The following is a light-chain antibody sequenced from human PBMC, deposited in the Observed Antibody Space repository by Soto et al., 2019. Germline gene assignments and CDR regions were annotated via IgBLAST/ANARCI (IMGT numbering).Light chain of an antibody. CDR3: QQYYSYPRT. CDR2: AAS. CDR1: QTITNC. Sequence: DIQMTQSPSSLSASVGDRVTMTFRASQTITNCLNWYQHKPGKAPKLLIYAASSLQSGVPSRFSGSGSGTDFTLTISCLQSEDFATYYCQQYYSYPRTFGQGTKVDIK. V-gene: IGKV1-39*01. J-gene: IGKJ1*01.